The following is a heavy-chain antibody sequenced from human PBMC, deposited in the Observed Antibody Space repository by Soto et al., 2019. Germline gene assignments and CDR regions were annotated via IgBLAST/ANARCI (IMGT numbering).Heavy chain of an antibody. CDR2: IDGVGAGT. Sequence: EVQLVQSGGGSVQPGGSLRLSCAASGFTFTKYWMHWVRQVPGKWLVWVSRIDGVGAGTSYSDSVRGRFTISRDNAENMLYLQMNSLRAEDTAVYYCTTGFEYWGQGTLVTVSS. V-gene: IGHV3-74*01. CDR1: GFTFTKYW. J-gene: IGHJ4*02. CDR3: TTGFEY.